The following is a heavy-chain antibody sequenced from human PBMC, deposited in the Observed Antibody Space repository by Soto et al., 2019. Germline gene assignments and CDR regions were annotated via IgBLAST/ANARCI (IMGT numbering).Heavy chain of an antibody. V-gene: IGHV1-18*01. Sequence: QVQLVQSGADVKKPGASVKVSCKASGYNFTSYGISWVRQAPGQGLEWMGWISPHNDRTKYARRFQDRVTTTTETPTSTVYMELGSLRADDTAVYYCARDLYYSSGRYFDHDAFDIWGQGTVVNVSS. CDR2: ISPHNDRT. CDR3: ARDLYYSSGRYFDHDAFDI. CDR1: GYNFTSYG. J-gene: IGHJ3*02. D-gene: IGHD6-19*01.